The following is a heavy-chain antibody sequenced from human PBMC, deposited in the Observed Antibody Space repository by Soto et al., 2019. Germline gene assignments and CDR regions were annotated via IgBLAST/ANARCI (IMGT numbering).Heavy chain of an antibody. CDR3: AKDGGYCSSTRCYRPFYWFDP. J-gene: IGHJ5*02. CDR1: GFTFSSYA. V-gene: IGHV3-23*01. D-gene: IGHD2-2*02. Sequence: GGSLRLSCAASGFTFSSYAMSWVRQAPGKGLEWVSAISGSGGSTYYADSVKGRFTISRDNSKNTLYLQMNSLRAEDTAVYYCAKDGGYCSSTRCYRPFYWFDPWGQGTLVTVSS. CDR2: ISGSGGST.